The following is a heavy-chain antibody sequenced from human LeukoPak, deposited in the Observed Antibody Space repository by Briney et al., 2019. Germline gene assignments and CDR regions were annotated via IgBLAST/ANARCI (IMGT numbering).Heavy chain of an antibody. Sequence: PSETLSLTSSVSGGSISSYYWSWVRQPPGKGLEWVAYIHYSVCTNYNPSLKTRLTISVDTSQNQFSLKLTSVTAAATAVYYGPRHEPYRVPLAGTYYSYPMDVWGQGTTVTVSS. D-gene: IGHD6-19*01. J-gene: IGHJ6*02. CDR1: GGSISSYY. CDR2: IHYSVCT. CDR3: PRHEPYRVPLAGTYYSYPMDV. V-gene: IGHV4-59*08.